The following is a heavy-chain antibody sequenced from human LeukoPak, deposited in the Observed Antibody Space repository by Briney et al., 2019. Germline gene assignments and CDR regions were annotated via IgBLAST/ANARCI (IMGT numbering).Heavy chain of an antibody. J-gene: IGHJ4*02. V-gene: IGHV3-30*02. CDR3: AKVGSGWYGVDY. CDR1: GIIFSGYG. D-gene: IGHD6-19*01. CDR2: IRYDGTNK. Sequence: GGSLRLSCEVSGIIFSGYGIHWVRQAPGKGLEWVAFIRYDGTNKYYADSVKGRFTISRDNSNNTLYLQMNSLRVEDTAVYSCAKVGSGWYGVDYWGQGTLVTVSS.